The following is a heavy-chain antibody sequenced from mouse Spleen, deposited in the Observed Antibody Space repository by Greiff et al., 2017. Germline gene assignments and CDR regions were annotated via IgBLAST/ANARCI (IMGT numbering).Heavy chain of an antibody. D-gene: IGHD4-1*01. CDR3: AREGGLGLYYYAMDY. J-gene: IGHJ4*01. Sequence: EVQLQESGPELVKPGASVKIPCKASGYTFTDYNMDWVKQSHGKSLEWIGDINPNNGGTIYNQKFKGKATLTVDKSSSTAYMELRSLTSEDTAVYYCAREGGLGLYYYAMDYWGQGTSVTVSS. CDR1: GYTFTDYN. CDR2: INPNNGGT. V-gene: IGHV1-18*01.